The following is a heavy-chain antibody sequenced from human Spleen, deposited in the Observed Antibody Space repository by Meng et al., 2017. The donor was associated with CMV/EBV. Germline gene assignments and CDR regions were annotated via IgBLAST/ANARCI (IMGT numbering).Heavy chain of an antibody. CDR1: GSNLSSSA. CDR2: IIPIVGVA. V-gene: IGHV1-69*10. Sequence: CKASGSNLSSSAIRWVRQAPGQGLEWMGGIIPIVGVANYAQKFHTRVTITADKSTSTAYMELSSLRSDDTAVYYCARVGPSKLVDYWGQGTLVTVSS. D-gene: IGHD6-6*01. CDR3: ARVGPSKLVDY. J-gene: IGHJ4*02.